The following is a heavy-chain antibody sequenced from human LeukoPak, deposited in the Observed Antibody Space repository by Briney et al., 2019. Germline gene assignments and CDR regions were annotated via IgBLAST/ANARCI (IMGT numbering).Heavy chain of an antibody. D-gene: IGHD4-17*01. V-gene: IGHV3-30*18. J-gene: IGHJ4*02. CDR2: ISYDGSNK. CDR3: ANSAGGDYGDLDFDY. CDR1: GFTFSSYA. Sequence: GGSLRLSCAASGFTFSSYAMSWVRQAPGKGLEWVAVISYDGSNKYYADSVKGRFTISRDNSKNTLYLQMNSLRAEDTAVYYCANSAGGDYGDLDFDYWGQGTLVTVSS.